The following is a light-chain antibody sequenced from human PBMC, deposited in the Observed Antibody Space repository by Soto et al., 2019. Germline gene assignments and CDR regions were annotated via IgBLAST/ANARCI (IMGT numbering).Light chain of an antibody. Sequence: DIVLTHSPGTLSLSPREGATLSCKISQSLTSGHLAWYQQKPGQAPRILIYAASSRAPGIPDRFSGSGSGTDFSLTISRLEPEDFSLYYCRQYDTSPRTFGQGTKVDI. J-gene: IGKJ1*01. CDR3: RQYDTSPRT. CDR1: QSLTSGH. V-gene: IGKV3-20*01. CDR2: AAS.